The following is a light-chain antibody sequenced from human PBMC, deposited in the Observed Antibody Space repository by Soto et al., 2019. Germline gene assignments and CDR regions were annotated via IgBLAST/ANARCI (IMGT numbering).Light chain of an antibody. CDR2: NNN. V-gene: IGLV1-44*01. Sequence: QSVLTQPPSASGTPGQRVTISCSGSSSNIGSNPVHWYQQVPGTAPKLLIHNNNQRPSGVPARFSGSKSGTSASLASSGLQSEDEAEYYCAAWDDSLNGVLFGGGTKLTVL. J-gene: IGLJ2*01. CDR1: SSNIGSNP. CDR3: AAWDDSLNGVL.